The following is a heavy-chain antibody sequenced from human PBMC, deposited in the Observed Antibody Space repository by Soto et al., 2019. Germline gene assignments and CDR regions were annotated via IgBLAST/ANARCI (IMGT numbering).Heavy chain of an antibody. V-gene: IGHV4-34*01. CDR3: ARDTYYYGSSGYHGDTLRHLDY. D-gene: IGHD3-22*01. Sequence: SETLSLTCAVYGGSFSGYYWSWIRQPPGKGLEWIGEINHSGSTNYNPSLKSRVTISVDTSTNQFSLKLSPVTAADTAVYYCARDTYYYGSSGYHGDTLRHLDYWGQGTLVTVSS. CDR2: INHSGST. CDR1: GGSFSGYY. J-gene: IGHJ4*02.